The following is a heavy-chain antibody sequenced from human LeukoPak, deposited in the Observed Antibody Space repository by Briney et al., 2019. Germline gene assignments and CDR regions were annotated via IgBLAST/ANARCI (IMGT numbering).Heavy chain of an antibody. D-gene: IGHD3-3*01. V-gene: IGHV1-69*01. CDR2: IIPIFGIA. CDR3: ARASITIFGVVTFLYYYYMDV. Sequence: SLKVSCKASGGTFSSYAISWVRQAPGQGLEWMGGIIPIFGIANYAQKFQGRVTITADESTSTAYMELSSLRSEDTAVYYCARASITIFGVVTFLYYYYMDVWGKGTTVTVSS. J-gene: IGHJ6*03. CDR1: GGTFSSYA.